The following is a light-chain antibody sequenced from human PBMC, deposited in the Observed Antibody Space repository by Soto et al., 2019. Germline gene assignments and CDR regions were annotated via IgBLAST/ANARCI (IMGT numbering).Light chain of an antibody. Sequence: QSALTQPTSVSGSPGQSVAISCSGTSSDVGSYNRVSWYQQPPGTAPKLMIYDVSNRPSGVPDRFSGSKSCNRASLTISGLQADYEADYYCNSFTTSTTVVVWTGTK. J-gene: IGLJ1*01. CDR3: NSFTTSTTVV. V-gene: IGLV2-18*02. CDR2: DVS. CDR1: SSDVGSYNR.